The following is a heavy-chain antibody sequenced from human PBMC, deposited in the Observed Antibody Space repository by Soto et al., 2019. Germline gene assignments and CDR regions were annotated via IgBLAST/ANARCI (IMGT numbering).Heavy chain of an antibody. CDR3: ARHIVVVVAATGGWFDP. D-gene: IGHD2-15*01. Sequence: SETLSLTCAVSGGSISSGGYSWSWIRQPPGKGLEWIGYIYHSGSTYYNPSLKSRVTISVDRSKNQFSLKLSSVTAADTAVYYCARHIVVVVAATGGWFDPWGQGTLVTVSS. CDR2: IYHSGST. J-gene: IGHJ5*02. V-gene: IGHV4-30-2*01. CDR1: GGSISSGGYS.